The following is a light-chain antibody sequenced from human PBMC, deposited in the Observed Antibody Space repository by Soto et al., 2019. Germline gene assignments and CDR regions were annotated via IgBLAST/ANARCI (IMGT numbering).Light chain of an antibody. V-gene: IGLV2-23*02. CDR2: EVS. CDR1: SIDVGSYNL. Sequence: QSVLTQPASVSGSPGQSITISCPGTSIDVGSYNLVSWYQQHPGKAPKLMIYEVSKRPSGVSNRFSGSKSGNTASLTISGLQAEDEADYYCCSYAGSSTVFGTGTKVTVL. J-gene: IGLJ1*01. CDR3: CSYAGSSTV.